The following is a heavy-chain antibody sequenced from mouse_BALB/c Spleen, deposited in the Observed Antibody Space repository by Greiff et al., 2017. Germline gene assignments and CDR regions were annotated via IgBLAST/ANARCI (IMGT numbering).Heavy chain of an antibody. CDR2: IDPETGGT. J-gene: IGHJ2*01. V-gene: IGHV1-15*01. CDR3: TRDSLDY. Sequence: QVQLQQSGAELVRPGASVTLSCKASGYTFTDYEMHWVKQTPVHGLEWIGAIDPETGGTAYNQKFKGKATLTADKSSSTAYMELRSLTSEDSAVYYCTRDSLDYWSQGTTLTVSS. CDR1: GYTFTDYE.